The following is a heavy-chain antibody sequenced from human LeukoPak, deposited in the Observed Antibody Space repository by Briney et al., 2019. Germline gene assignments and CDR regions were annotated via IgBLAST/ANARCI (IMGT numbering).Heavy chain of an antibody. J-gene: IGHJ5*02. CDR3: ARATGSFQGGYNWFDP. D-gene: IGHD1-26*01. CDR1: GFIFSDYS. V-gene: IGHV3-48*01. Sequence: GGSLRLSCAASGFIFSDYSMNWVRQAPGKGLEWISYISSTGLSIYYADSVKGRFTISRGNVKNSLFLQMDSLRADDTAFYYCARATGSFQGGYNWFDPWGQGRLVTVSS. CDR2: ISSTGLSI.